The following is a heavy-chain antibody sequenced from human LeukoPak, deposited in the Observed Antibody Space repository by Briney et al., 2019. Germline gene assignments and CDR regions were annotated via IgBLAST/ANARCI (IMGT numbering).Heavy chain of an antibody. D-gene: IGHD3-3*01. J-gene: IGHJ4*02. Sequence: SETLSLTCTVSGYSITTGYYWGWIRQPPGKGLEWIGGVHHNGSTYYNPSLKSRVTMSVDTSKNQFSLRLSSVIAADTAVYYCARLFFDFWRTYYQQYSLFYFDYWGQGTLLTVSS. V-gene: IGHV4-38-2*02. CDR3: ARLFFDFWRTYYQQYSLFYFDY. CDR2: VHHNGST. CDR1: GYSITTGYY.